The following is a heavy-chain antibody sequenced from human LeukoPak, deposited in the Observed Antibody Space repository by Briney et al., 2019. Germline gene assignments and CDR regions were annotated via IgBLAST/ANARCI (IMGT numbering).Heavy chain of an antibody. CDR3: ARGDYYDSSGFLDY. Sequence: SETLSLTCAVYGGSFSGYYWSWIRQPPGKGLEWIGEINHSGGTNYNPSLKSRVTISVDTSKNQFSLKLTSVTAADTAVYYCARGDYYDSSGFLDYWGQGTLVTASS. J-gene: IGHJ4*02. CDR2: INHSGGT. V-gene: IGHV4-34*01. CDR1: GGSFSGYY. D-gene: IGHD3-22*01.